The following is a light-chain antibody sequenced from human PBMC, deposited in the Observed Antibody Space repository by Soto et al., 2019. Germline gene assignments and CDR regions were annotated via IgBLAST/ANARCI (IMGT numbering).Light chain of an antibody. CDR3: QQYNNWSPWT. J-gene: IGKJ1*01. V-gene: IGKV3-15*01. Sequence: ILMTQSPATLSVSPGERATLSCRASQSVSNNLAWYQQKPGQAPRLLIYDASTMATGIPARFSGSGSGTEFTLTISGLQSEDFAVYYCQQYNNWSPWTFGQGTKVEIK. CDR1: QSVSNN. CDR2: DAS.